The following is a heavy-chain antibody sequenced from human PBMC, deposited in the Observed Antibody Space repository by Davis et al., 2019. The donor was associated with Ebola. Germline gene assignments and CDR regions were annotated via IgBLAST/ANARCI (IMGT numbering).Heavy chain of an antibody. V-gene: IGHV3-23*01. CDR2: IGASGVNT. CDR3: ARITSSSDDY. CDR1: GFTFSDYG. J-gene: IGHJ4*02. Sequence: GGSLRLSCAASGFTFSDYGMSWVRQAPGKGLEWVSAIGASGVNTYYADSVRGRFTISRDNAKNSLYLQMNSLRDEDTAVYYCARITSSSDDYWGQGTLVTVSS. D-gene: IGHD6-13*01.